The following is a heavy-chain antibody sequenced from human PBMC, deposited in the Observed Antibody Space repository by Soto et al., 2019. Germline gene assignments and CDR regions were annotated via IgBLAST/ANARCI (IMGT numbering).Heavy chain of an antibody. CDR2: IYHSGST. CDR1: GGSISSSNW. J-gene: IGHJ4*02. Sequence: SETLSLTCGVSGGSISSSNWWSWVRQPPGKGLEWIGEIYHSGSTNYNPSLKSRVTISVDKSKNQFSLKLSSVTAADTAVYYCVMYKVRGGFDYWGQGTLVTVSS. V-gene: IGHV4-4*02. D-gene: IGHD3-10*01. CDR3: VMYKVRGGFDY.